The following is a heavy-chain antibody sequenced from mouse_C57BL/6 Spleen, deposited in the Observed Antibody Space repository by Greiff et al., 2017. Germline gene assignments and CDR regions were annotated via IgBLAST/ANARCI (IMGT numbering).Heavy chain of an antibody. J-gene: IGHJ4*01. CDR2: ILPGSGST. D-gene: IGHD2-5*01. Sequence: VQLQQSGAELMKPGASVKLSCKATGYTFTGYWIAWVKQRPGHGLEWIGEILPGSGSTNYNEKFKGKASFTADKSSNTAYMQLSSLTTDDSAIYYCARRVYHSKGAMDYWGQGTSVTVSS. CDR1: GYTFTGYW. CDR3: ARRVYHSKGAMDY. V-gene: IGHV1-9*01.